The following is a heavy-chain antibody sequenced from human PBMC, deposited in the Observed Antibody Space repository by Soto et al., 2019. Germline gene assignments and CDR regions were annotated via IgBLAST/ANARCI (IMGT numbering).Heavy chain of an antibody. J-gene: IGHJ4*02. CDR1: GFKFSSYW. Sequence: PEESLRQSCTASGFKFSSYWLHWVRQAPGKGQVWVSRINSEGSSTSYAYSVKCRFTISRDNAKNTLYLQMNSLRAEDTAVYYCAREVIKWLPTSWGQGP. CDR3: AREVIKWLPTS. V-gene: IGHV3-74*01. CDR2: INSEGSST. D-gene: IGHD5-12*01.